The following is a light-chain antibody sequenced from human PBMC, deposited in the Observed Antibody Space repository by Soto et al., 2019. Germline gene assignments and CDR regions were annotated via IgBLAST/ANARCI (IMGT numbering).Light chain of an antibody. CDR2: DAS. CDR1: QSISDW. V-gene: IGKV1-5*01. CDR3: QQYDNLPLT. J-gene: IGKJ4*01. Sequence: DIQMTQSPSTLSASVGDRFTITCRASQSISDWLAWYQQKPGKAPKLLIYDASSLETGVPSRFSGSGSGTDFTFTISSLQPEDIATYYCQQYDNLPLTFGGGTKVDIK.